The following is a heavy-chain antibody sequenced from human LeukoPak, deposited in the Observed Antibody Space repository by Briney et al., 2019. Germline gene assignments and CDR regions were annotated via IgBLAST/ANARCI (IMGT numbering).Heavy chain of an antibody. V-gene: IGHV4-59*01. CDR1: GGSISSYY. CDR3: ARDLGDLTGSGSYRYGMNV. CDR2: IYYSGST. Sequence: SETLSLTCTVSGGSISSYYWSWIRQPPGEGLEWIGYIYYSGSTNYNPSLKSRVTISVDTSKNQFSLKLSSVTAADTAVYYCARDLGDLTGSGSYRYGMNVWGQGTTVTVSS. J-gene: IGHJ6*02. D-gene: IGHD3-10*01.